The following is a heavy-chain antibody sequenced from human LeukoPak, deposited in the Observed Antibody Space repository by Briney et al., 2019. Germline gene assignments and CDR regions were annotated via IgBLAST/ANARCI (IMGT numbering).Heavy chain of an antibody. CDR1: GGSISSYY. CDR2: IYYSGST. V-gene: IGHV4-59*08. J-gene: IGHJ4*02. Sequence: PSETLSLTCSVSGGSISSYYWSWIRQPPGRGLEYIGYIYYSGSTNYNPSLKSRVTISVDTSKNLFSLKLSSVTAADTAVFYCARHLSDHYDSSGYYFDSWGQGTLVTVSS. CDR3: ARHLSDHYDSSGYYFDS. D-gene: IGHD3-22*01.